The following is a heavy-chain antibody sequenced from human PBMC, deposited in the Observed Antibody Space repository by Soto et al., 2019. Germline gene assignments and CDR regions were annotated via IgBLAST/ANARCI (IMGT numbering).Heavy chain of an antibody. CDR1: GDSVSGDSAA. CDR2: TYYRSRWYN. D-gene: IGHD1-1*01. J-gene: IGHJ6*03. CDR3: AGTTSHHWLYMDV. V-gene: IGHV6-1*01. Sequence: PSQTLSLTCAISGDSVSGDSAAWSWVRLSPSRGLEWLARTYYRSRWYNDYAVSVRSRITVNADTSKSQFSLQLTSVTPEDTAIYFCAGTTSHHWLYMDVWGRGTTVTVSS.